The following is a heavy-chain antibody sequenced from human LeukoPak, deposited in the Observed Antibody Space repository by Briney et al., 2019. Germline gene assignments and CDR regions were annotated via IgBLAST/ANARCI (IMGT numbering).Heavy chain of an antibody. J-gene: IGHJ4*02. CDR3: ARDPPPSGYGFDY. CDR1: GFTLSSYS. Sequence: GGSLRLSRAASGFTLSSYSMNWVRQAPGKGLEWVSSISSSSSYIYYADSVKGRFTISRDNAKNSLYLQMNSLRAEDTAVYYCARDPPPSGYGFDYWGQGTLVTVSS. CDR2: ISSSSSYI. V-gene: IGHV3-21*01. D-gene: IGHD5-12*01.